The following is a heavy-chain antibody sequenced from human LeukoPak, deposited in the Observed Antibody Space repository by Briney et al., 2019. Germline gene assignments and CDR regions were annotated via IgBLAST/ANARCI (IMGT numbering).Heavy chain of an antibody. CDR2: IYTSGST. Sequence: PSETLSLTCTVSGGSISSGSYYWSWVRQPAGKGLEWIGRIYTSGSTNYNPSLKSRVTISVETSKNQFSLKLSSVTAADTAVYYCARDRCSSTSCYMYYMDVWGKGTTVTVSS. J-gene: IGHJ6*03. D-gene: IGHD2-2*02. CDR1: GGSISSGSYY. V-gene: IGHV4-61*02. CDR3: ARDRCSSTSCYMYYMDV.